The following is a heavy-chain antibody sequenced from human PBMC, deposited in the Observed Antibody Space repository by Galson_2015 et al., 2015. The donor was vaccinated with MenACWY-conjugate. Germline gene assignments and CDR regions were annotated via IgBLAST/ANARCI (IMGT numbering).Heavy chain of an antibody. CDR3: AKGGSQLLWASYIDY. J-gene: IGHJ4*02. V-gene: IGHV3-23*01. CDR1: GFTFNNYA. D-gene: IGHD2-2*01. Sequence: SLRLSCAASGFTFNNYAMNWVRQAPGKGLEWVSGISASGGSTFYIDSVKGRFTISRDNSKNTLYLQMNSLRVEDTAVYYCAKGGSQLLWASYIDYWGQGTLVTVSS. CDR2: ISASGGST.